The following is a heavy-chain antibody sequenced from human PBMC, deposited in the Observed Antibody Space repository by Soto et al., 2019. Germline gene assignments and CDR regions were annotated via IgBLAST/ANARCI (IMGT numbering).Heavy chain of an antibody. CDR2: MSYSRST. CDR1: GGSISSNNYY. Sequence: SETLSLTCFVSGGSISSNNYYWGWIRQPPGKGLEWIGSMSYSRSTYYNPSLKSRVTISVDTSKNQFSLKLTSVTAADTAVYYCARQGVDSGSTPLDYWGQGTLVTVSS. D-gene: IGHD1-26*01. J-gene: IGHJ4*02. V-gene: IGHV4-39*01. CDR3: ARQGVDSGSTPLDY.